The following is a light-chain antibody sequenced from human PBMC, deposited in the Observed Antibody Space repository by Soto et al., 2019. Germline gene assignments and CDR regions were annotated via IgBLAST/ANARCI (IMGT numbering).Light chain of an antibody. CDR3: HQYDSWT. CDR1: QSFNSIY. CDR2: GAS. V-gene: IGKV3-20*01. Sequence: LTLSPSHLSVSPGEKATPSCRASQSFNSIYLAWYQQKPGQAPRLLIYGASSRATGIPDRFSGSGSGTDFTLTISRLEPEDFAVYYCHQYDSWTFGQGTKVDI. J-gene: IGKJ1*01.